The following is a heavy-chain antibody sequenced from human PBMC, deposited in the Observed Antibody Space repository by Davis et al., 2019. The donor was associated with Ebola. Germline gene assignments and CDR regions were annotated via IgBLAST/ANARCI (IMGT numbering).Heavy chain of an antibody. CDR2: INHSGST. CDR3: ARDDLSGLIDS. Sequence: SETLSLTCAVYGGSFSGYYWSWIRQPPGKGLEWIGEINHSGSTNYNPSLKSRVTISVDTSKNQFSLNLSSVTAADTAVYYCARDDLSGLIDSWGQGTLVTVSS. CDR1: GGSFSGYY. D-gene: IGHD1-26*01. J-gene: IGHJ4*02. V-gene: IGHV4-34*01.